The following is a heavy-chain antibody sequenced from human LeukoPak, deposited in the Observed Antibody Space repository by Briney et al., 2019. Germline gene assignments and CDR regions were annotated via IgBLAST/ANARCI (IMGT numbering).Heavy chain of an antibody. V-gene: IGHV4-59*08. Sequence: SETLSLTCTVSGGSISTYYWSWIRQPPGKGLEWIGYIYYSGSTNYNPSLNSRVTISVDTSKNQFSLKLSSVTAADTAVYYCARRGYYDSRGWFDPWGQGTLVTVSS. J-gene: IGHJ5*02. CDR3: ARRGYYDSRGWFDP. CDR2: IYYSGST. CDR1: GGSISTYY. D-gene: IGHD3-22*01.